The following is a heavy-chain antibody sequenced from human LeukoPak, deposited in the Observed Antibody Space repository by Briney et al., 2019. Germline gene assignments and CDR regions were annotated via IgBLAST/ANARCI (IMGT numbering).Heavy chain of an antibody. D-gene: IGHD2-2*01. V-gene: IGHV4-39*01. J-gene: IGHJ1*01. CDR2: VHHSGST. CDR3: ARHGGYCSSTSCFEYFHY. CDR1: GGSISSSNNF. Sequence: SETLSLTCTVSGGSISSSNNFWGWIRQPPGKGLEWIGSVHHSGSTYYNPSLKSRVTISGDTSKNQFSLKLNSVTAADTAVYYCARHGGYCSSTSCFEYFHYWRQGTLVTVPS.